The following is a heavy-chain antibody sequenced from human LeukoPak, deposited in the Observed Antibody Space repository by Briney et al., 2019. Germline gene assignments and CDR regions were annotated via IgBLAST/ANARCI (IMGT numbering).Heavy chain of an antibody. CDR3: ARSLGDYYFDY. CDR2: ISSSSSTI. V-gene: IGHV3-48*01. Sequence: PGGSLRLSCAASGFTLSSYSMNWVRQAPGKGLEWVSYISSSSSTIYYADSVKGRFTISRDNAKNSLYLQMNSLRAEDTAVYYCARSLGDYYFDYWGQGTLVTVSS. J-gene: IGHJ4*02. CDR1: GFTLSSYS. D-gene: IGHD3-10*01.